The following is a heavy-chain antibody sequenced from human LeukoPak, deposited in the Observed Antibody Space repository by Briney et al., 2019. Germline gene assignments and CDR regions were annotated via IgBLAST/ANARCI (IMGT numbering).Heavy chain of an antibody. D-gene: IGHD1-26*01. CDR3: ATDTSGSYLDY. Sequence: GGSLRLSCAAYGFTFGRYSMNWVRQAPGKGLEWVSSITSGSKYIFYADAVKGRFTISRDNAKNSLYLQMDSLRAEDTAVYYCATDTSGSYLDYWGQGILVTVS. V-gene: IGHV3-21*01. J-gene: IGHJ4*02. CDR2: ITSGSKYI. CDR1: GFTFGRYS.